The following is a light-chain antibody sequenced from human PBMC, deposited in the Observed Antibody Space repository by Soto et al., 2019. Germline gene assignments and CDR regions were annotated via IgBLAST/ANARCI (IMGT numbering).Light chain of an antibody. J-gene: IGKJ5*01. Sequence: EIVLTQSPATVSLSPGERATLSCRASQSISSSLAWYQQKVGQAPSLLIYGASNRATGIPPRFSGSGSGTDFTLTISSLEPEDFAVYYCQQRYNWPLTFGQGT. V-gene: IGKV3-11*01. CDR2: GAS. CDR3: QQRYNWPLT. CDR1: QSISSS.